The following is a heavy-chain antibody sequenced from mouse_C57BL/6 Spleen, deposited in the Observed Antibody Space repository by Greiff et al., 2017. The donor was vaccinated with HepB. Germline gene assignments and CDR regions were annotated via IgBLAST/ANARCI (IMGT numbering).Heavy chain of an antibody. D-gene: IGHD1-1*01. CDR2: IYPGSGST. Sequence: QVQLQQPGAELVKPGASVKMSCKASGYTFTSYWITWVKQRPGQGLEWIGDIYPGSGSTNYNEKVKSKATLTVDTSSSTAYMQLSSLTSEDSAVYYCSRGVNAVVAHWYFDVWGTGTTVTVSS. J-gene: IGHJ1*03. V-gene: IGHV1-55*01. CDR3: SRGVNAVVAHWYFDV. CDR1: GYTFTSYW.